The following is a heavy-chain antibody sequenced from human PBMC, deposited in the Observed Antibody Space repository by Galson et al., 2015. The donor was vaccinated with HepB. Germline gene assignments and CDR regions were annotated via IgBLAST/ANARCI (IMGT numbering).Heavy chain of an antibody. Sequence: SLRLSCAASGFIFSSNWMSWVRQAPGKGLEWVAKINQDGTEKYYVDAVKGRFTISRDNARDSLYLQLNSLRDSDTAIYYCARLRVTRVRGLVGVYFDLWGQGTLVPVTS. CDR1: GFIFSSNW. D-gene: IGHD3-10*01. J-gene: IGHJ4*02. V-gene: IGHV3-7*03. CDR2: INQDGTEK. CDR3: ARLRVTRVRGLVGVYFDL.